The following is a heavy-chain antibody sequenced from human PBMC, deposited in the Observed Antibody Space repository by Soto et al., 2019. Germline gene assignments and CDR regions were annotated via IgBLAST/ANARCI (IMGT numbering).Heavy chain of an antibody. CDR2: ISGSGGST. J-gene: IGHJ4*02. CDR3: AKDLFSDTAMAPFDY. Sequence: GGSLRLSCAASGFTFSSYAMSWVRQAPGKGLEWVSAISGSGGSTYYADSVKGRFTISRDNSKNTLYLQMNSLRAEDTAVYYCAKDLFSDTAMAPFDYWGQGTLVTVSS. V-gene: IGHV3-23*01. D-gene: IGHD5-18*01. CDR1: GFTFSSYA.